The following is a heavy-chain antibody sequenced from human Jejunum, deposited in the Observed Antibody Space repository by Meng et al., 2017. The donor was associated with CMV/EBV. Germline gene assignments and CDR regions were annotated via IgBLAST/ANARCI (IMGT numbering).Heavy chain of an antibody. CDR3: VSLVTLRQGVAY. V-gene: IGHV1-2*02. CDR2: VNSGSGGT. CDR1: GYTYNGYY. J-gene: IGHJ4*02. Sequence: ASGYTYNGYYVHWVRQAPGQGLEWLGWVNSGSGGTSYAEKFQGRITMTRDTSISTTYMELSGLRFDDTAMYYCVSLVTLRQGVAYWGQGTPVTVSS. D-gene: IGHD2-21*02.